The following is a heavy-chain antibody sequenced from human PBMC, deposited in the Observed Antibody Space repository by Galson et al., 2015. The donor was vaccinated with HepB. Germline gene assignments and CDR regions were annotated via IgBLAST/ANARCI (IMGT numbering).Heavy chain of an antibody. CDR1: HGSINNYY. J-gene: IGHJ4*02. D-gene: IGHD5-12*01. Sequence: SETLSLTCSVSHGSINNYYWSWIRQSPGNRLEWIGYIYYNGDTTYNPSLGYRAGMSVDRSINQVSLWLTSVTAADTAVYYCVRHPGRGSVGYAFDLWGQGTLVTVSA. CDR3: VRHPGRGSVGYAFDL. CDR2: IYYNGDT. V-gene: IGHV4-59*08.